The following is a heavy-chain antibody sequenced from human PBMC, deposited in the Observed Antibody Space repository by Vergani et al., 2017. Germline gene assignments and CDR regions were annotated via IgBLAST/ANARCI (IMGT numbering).Heavy chain of an antibody. CDR2: VNPNSGDT. D-gene: IGHD3-10*01. V-gene: IGHV1-2*02. Sequence: QVHLVQSGAEVKKPGASVKVSCQTSGYTFSAYYIHWVRQAPGQGLEWMGWVNPNSGDTNYAQKFQGRVTMTRDMAINTTYMELSRLTSDDTAVYFCARELSYYYGSGSDDYNPYYYEGMDVWGPGTTVTVSS. CDR1: GYTFSAYY. CDR3: ARELSYYYGSGSDDYNPYYYEGMDV. J-gene: IGHJ6*02.